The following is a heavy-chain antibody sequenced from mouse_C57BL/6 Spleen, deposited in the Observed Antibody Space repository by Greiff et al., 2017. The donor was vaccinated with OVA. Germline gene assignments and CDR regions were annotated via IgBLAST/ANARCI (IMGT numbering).Heavy chain of an antibody. Sequence: EVKVVESGGGLVQPGGSLSLSCAASGFTFTDYYMSWVRQPPGKALEWLGFIRNKANGYTTEYSASVKGRFTISRDNSQSILYLQMNALRAEDSATYYCARYDGSGFAYWGQGTLVTVSA. CDR3: ARYDGSGFAY. CDR2: IRNKANGYTT. V-gene: IGHV7-3*01. CDR1: GFTFTDYY. J-gene: IGHJ3*01. D-gene: IGHD1-1*01.